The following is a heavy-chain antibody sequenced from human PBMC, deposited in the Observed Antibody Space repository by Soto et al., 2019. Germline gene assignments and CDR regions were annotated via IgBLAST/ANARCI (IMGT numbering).Heavy chain of an antibody. D-gene: IGHD3-10*01. CDR2: IRQDGGAQ. CDR3: VRGGHGSGSYLGSY. V-gene: IGHV3-7*03. CDR1: GFTFTTYW. Sequence: EVQLVESGGGLAQPGGSLRLSCVASGFTFTTYWMSWVRQAPGKGLEWVPNIRQDGGAQYYVDSVKGRFTISRDNAKNSVYLQMDSLRAEDTAVYYCVRGGHGSGSYLGSYWGQGILVTVSS. J-gene: IGHJ4*02.